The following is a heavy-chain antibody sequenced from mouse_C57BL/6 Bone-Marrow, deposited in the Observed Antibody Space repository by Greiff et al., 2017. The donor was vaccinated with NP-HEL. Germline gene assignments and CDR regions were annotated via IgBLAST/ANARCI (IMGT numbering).Heavy chain of an antibody. Sequence: VQLQQSGPVLVKPGASVKMSCKASGYTFTDYYMNWVKQSHGKSLEWIGVINPYNGGTSYNQKFKGKATLTVDKSSSTAYMELNSLTSEDSAVYYCARGYSNPNYFDYWGQGTTLTVSS. CDR1: GYTFTDYY. V-gene: IGHV1-19*01. CDR3: ARGYSNPNYFDY. D-gene: IGHD2-5*01. CDR2: INPYNGGT. J-gene: IGHJ2*01.